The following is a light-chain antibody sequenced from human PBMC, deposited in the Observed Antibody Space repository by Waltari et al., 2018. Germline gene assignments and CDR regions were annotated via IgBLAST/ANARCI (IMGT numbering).Light chain of an antibody. CDR1: KDIRKN. Sequence: IQMTQSPSSLSASIGDRVTITCRASKDIRKNLSWFQERPGKAPKPLIYYASNLEAGVPSRFSGTGSGTDFSLTISSLQPEDSATYYCQHYNNLPYTFSRGTKLQIK. CDR2: YAS. J-gene: IGKJ2*01. CDR3: QHYNNLPYT. V-gene: IGKV1-33*01.